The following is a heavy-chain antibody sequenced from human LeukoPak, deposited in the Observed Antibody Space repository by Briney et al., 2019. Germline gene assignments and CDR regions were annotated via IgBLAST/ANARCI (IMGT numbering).Heavy chain of an antibody. D-gene: IGHD2-21*02. V-gene: IGHV3-30*02. CDR2: IQNDGSNK. CDR1: GFTFSLYG. J-gene: IGHJ4*02. CDR3: AKDRIVLVTATFDY. Sequence: GGSLRLSCAASGFTFSLYGIHWVRQAPGKGLEGVAFIQNDGSNKYYADSVKGRFTISRDNSKNTLYLQMNSLRPDDTAMYYCAKDRIVLVTATFDYWGQGTLVTVSS.